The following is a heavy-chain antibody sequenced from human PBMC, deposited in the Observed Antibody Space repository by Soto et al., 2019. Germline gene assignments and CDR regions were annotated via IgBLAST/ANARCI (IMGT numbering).Heavy chain of an antibody. V-gene: IGHV1-8*01. J-gene: IGHJ6*03. D-gene: IGHD4-4*01. CDR3: ARAPFLQYFYMDV. CDR1: GYSFTSYD. Sequence: QVQLVQSGAEVKKPGASVKISCKASGYSFTSYDINWVRQATGQGLEWMGWINPNSGNTDYTQKFQGRVTMTRDTSISTAYMELSSLRSEDTAVYYCARAPFLQYFYMDVWDEGTSVTVSS. CDR2: INPNSGNT.